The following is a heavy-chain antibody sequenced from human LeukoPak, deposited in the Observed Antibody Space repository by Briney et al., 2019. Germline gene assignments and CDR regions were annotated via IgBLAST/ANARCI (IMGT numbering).Heavy chain of an antibody. CDR2: MNPNSGNT. CDR3: ARGHLVAAGTGY. J-gene: IGHJ4*02. CDR1: GYTFTSYD. V-gene: IGHV1-8*01. Sequence: ASVKVSCKASGYTFTSYDINWVRQATGQGLEWMGWMNPNSGNTGYAQKFQGRVTMTRNTSISTAYMELSSLRSEDTAVYYCARGHLVAAGTGYWGQGTLVTVSS. D-gene: IGHD6-13*01.